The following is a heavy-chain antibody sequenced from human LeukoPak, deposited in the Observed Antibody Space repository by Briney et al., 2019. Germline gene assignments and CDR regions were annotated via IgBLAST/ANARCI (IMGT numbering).Heavy chain of an antibody. CDR1: GGTFSSYA. Sequence: GASVKVSCMASGGTFSSYAISWVRQAPGQGLEWMGRIIPIFGTANYAQKFQGRVTITTDESTSTAYMELSSLRSEDTAVYYCARGYCSSTSCYEGGYFDYWGQGTLVTVSS. D-gene: IGHD2-2*01. CDR3: ARGYCSSTSCYEGGYFDY. J-gene: IGHJ4*02. CDR2: IIPIFGTA. V-gene: IGHV1-69*05.